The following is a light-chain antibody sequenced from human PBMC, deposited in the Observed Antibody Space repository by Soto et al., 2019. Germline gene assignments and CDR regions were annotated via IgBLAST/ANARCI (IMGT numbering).Light chain of an antibody. V-gene: IGKV3-11*01. Sequence: EIVLTQSPATLSLSPGERATLSCRASQSVSNYLAWYQQKPGQAPRLLIYDASNRATGIPARFSGGGSGTDFTLTISRLEPEDFAVYYCQQYGNSIPITFGQGTRLEIK. CDR1: QSVSNY. J-gene: IGKJ5*01. CDR3: QQYGNSIPIT. CDR2: DAS.